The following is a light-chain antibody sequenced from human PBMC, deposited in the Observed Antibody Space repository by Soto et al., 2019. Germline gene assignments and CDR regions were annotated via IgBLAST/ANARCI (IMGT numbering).Light chain of an antibody. CDR2: GAS. CDR3: QQYGSSPWT. J-gene: IGKJ1*01. CDR1: QSVSSS. Sequence: EIVLTQSPATLSLSPGERATLSCRASQSVSSSLAWYQQKPGQAPRLLIYGASSRATGIPDRFSGSGSGTDFTLTISRLEPEDSAVYYCQQYGSSPWTFGQGTKVDIK. V-gene: IGKV3-20*01.